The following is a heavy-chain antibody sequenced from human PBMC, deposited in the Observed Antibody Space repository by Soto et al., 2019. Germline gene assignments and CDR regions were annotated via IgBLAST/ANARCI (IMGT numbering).Heavy chain of an antibody. Sequence: SETLSLTCRVSGGSMSGYYWSWVRLAPGKGLEWIGYVYYTGSTNYNPSLQSRVSISVDTSNKHFSLSLSLVTAADTAVYFCARSIAVPSGHIDHWGQGIRVTVSS. D-gene: IGHD6-6*01. J-gene: IGHJ4*02. CDR1: GGSMSGYY. CDR2: VYYTGST. V-gene: IGHV4-59*01. CDR3: ARSIAVPSGHIDH.